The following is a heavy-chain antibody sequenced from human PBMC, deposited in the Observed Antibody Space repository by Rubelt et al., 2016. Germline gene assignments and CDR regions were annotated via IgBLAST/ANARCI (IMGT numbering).Heavy chain of an antibody. CDR3: ARCYGSGSYGNWFDP. V-gene: IGHV1-18*01. CDR2: ISAYNGNT. CDR1: GYTFTSYG. Sequence: QVQLVQSGAEVKKPGASVKVSCKASGYTFTSYGISWVRQAPGQGLEWMGWISAYNGNTNYAQKRKGRVTMTTDTPTRTAYMELRSLRSDDTAVYDCARCYGSGSYGNWFDPWGQGTLVTVSS. D-gene: IGHD3-10*01. J-gene: IGHJ5*02.